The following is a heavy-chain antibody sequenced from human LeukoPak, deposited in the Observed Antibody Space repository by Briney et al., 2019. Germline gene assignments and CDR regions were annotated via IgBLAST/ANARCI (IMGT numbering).Heavy chain of an antibody. Sequence: ASVKVSCKASGYTFTSYGISWVRQAPGQGLEWMGWISAYNGNTNYAQKLQGRVTMTTDTSTSTAYTELRSLRSDDTAVYYCARVLSLYDSSGYLDYWGQGTLVTVSS. CDR3: ARVLSLYDSSGYLDY. D-gene: IGHD3-22*01. CDR2: ISAYNGNT. V-gene: IGHV1-18*01. J-gene: IGHJ4*02. CDR1: GYTFTSYG.